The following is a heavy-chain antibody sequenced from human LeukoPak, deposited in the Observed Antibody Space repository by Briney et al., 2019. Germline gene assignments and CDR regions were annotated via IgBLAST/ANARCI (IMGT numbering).Heavy chain of an antibody. J-gene: IGHJ4*02. CDR3: ARGDVGATTFDY. D-gene: IGHD1-26*01. CDR2: ISTSSSYI. CDR1: GFTFSSHD. V-gene: IGHV3-21*01. Sequence: GGSLRLSCAASGFTFSSHDMHWVRQAPGRGLEWVSSISTSSSYIYYTDSVKGRFTISGDNAKNSLYLQMNSLRAEDTAVYYCARGDVGATTFDYWGQGTLVTVSS.